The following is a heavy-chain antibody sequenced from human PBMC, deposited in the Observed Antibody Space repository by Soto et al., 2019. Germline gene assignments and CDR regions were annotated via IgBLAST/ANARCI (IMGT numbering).Heavy chain of an antibody. CDR2: IYPGDSDT. V-gene: IGHV5-51*01. D-gene: IGHD3-22*01. Sequence: XDSLTISCKGSGYSFTSYWIGLVRQMPGKGLEWMGIIYPGDSDTRYSPSFQGQVTISADKSISTAYLQWSRLKASDTAMYYCARHFADYYDSSGDAFDIWGQGTMVTVSS. CDR3: ARHFADYYDSSGDAFDI. CDR1: GYSFTSYW. J-gene: IGHJ3*02.